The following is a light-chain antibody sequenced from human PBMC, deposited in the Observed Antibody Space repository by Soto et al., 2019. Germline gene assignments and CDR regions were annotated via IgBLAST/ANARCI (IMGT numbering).Light chain of an antibody. V-gene: IGKV3D-20*02. CDR1: QSVSSSY. Sequence: EIVMTQSPATLSVSPGERVTLSCRASQSVSSSYLAWYQQKPGQAPRLLIYGASSRATGIPDRFSGSGSGTDFTLTISRLEPEDFAIYYCQQRNNWPPITFGQGTRLEI. J-gene: IGKJ5*01. CDR3: QQRNNWPPIT. CDR2: GAS.